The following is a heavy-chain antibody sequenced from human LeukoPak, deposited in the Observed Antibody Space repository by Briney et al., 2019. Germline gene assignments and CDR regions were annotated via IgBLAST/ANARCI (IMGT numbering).Heavy chain of an antibody. Sequence: GGSLRLSCAASGFTFSSYSMNWVRQAPGKGLEWVSYISSSSSTIYYADSVKGRFTISSDNAKNSLYLQMNSLRAEDTAVYYLSREWLGHYYYMDGWGKGTTVTVSS. CDR1: GFTFSSYS. V-gene: IGHV3-48*04. J-gene: IGHJ6*03. CDR3: SREWLGHYYYMDG. CDR2: ISSSSSTI. D-gene: IGHD5-24*01.